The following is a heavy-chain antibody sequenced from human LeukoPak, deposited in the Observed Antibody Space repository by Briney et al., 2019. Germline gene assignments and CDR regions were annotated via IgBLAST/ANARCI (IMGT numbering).Heavy chain of an antibody. CDR2: IEGSGST. CDR3: ATGTFYEDVLDY. Sequence: GGSLRLSCAASGFTFSNFVMTWVRQAPGKGLQWVSTIEGSGSTYYADSVRGRFSISRDNSKNTLSLQMNSLRPEDTVVYYCATGTFYEDVLDYWGQGALVTVSS. D-gene: IGHD1-26*01. CDR1: GFTFSNFV. J-gene: IGHJ4*02. V-gene: IGHV3-23*01.